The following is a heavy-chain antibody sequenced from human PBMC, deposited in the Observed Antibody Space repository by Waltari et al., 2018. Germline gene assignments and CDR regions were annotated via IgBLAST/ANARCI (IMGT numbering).Heavy chain of an antibody. V-gene: IGHV3-43*01. D-gene: IGHD5-18*01. J-gene: IGHJ3*02. CDR3: ASTAVSAFDI. CDR1: GFTFDDYT. Sequence: EVQLVESGGVVVQTGGSLRLSCAASGFTFDDYTMHWVRQAPGKGLEWVSLISWDGGSTYYADSVKGRFTISRDNSKNSLYLQMNSLRTEDTALYYCASTAVSAFDIWGQGTMVTVSS. CDR2: ISWDGGST.